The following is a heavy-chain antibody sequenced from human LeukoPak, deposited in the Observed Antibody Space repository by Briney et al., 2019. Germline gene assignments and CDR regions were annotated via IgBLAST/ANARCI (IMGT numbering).Heavy chain of an antibody. CDR2: ITSTSSAI. D-gene: IGHD3-3*01. CDR3: ARGQRWSVY. J-gene: IGHJ4*02. Sequence: GGSPRLSCAASGFTFSDHNMKWFRQAPGKGLECISCITSTSSAIYYADSVRGRFTISRDNARRLLYLQMNSLRDEDTAVYYCARGQRWSVYWGQGTLVTVSS. V-gene: IGHV3-48*02. CDR1: GFTFSDHN.